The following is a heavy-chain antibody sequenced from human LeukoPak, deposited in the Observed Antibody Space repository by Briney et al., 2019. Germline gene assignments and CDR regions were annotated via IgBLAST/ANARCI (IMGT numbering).Heavy chain of an antibody. Sequence: PSETLSLTCAVYGGSSSGYYWSWIGNPPGKGLKWMGKINHSGSTNYNPSLKSRVTISVDTSKNQFSLKLSSVTAADTAVYYCARGRSTTVTTWYYFDYWGQGTLVTVSS. CDR1: GGSSSGYY. D-gene: IGHD4-17*01. CDR3: ARGRSTTVTTWYYFDY. CDR2: INHSGST. J-gene: IGHJ4*02. V-gene: IGHV4-34*01.